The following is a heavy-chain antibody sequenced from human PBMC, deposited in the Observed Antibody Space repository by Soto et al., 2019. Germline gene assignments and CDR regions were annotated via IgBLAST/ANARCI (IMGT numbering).Heavy chain of an antibody. V-gene: IGHV1-18*01. CDR3: ARVLGVTRSFDY. CDR1: GYTFTSYG. J-gene: IGHJ4*02. CDR2: ISAYNGNT. D-gene: IGHD1-26*01. Sequence: ASVKVSCKASGYTFTSYGISWVRQAPGQGLEWMGWISAYNGNTNYAQKLQGRVTMTTDTSTSTAYMEMRSLRSDDTAVYYCARVLGVTRSFDYWGQGALVTFSS.